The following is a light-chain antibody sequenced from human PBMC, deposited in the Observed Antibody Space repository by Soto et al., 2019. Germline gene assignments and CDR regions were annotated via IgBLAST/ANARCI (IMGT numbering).Light chain of an antibody. J-gene: IGKJ4*01. CDR1: QSIINN. V-gene: IGKV3-15*01. CDR2: GAS. CDR3: QQYNDWPPLT. Sequence: EIVMTQSPDTLSVSPGERATRSCRASQSIINNLAWYQQKPGQAPRLLIYGASIRATGFPARFSGSGSWTEFTLTISSLQSEDFAVYYCQQYNDWPPLTFGGGTKVEIK.